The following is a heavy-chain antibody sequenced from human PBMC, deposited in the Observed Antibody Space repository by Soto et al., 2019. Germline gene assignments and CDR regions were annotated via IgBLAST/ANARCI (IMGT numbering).Heavy chain of an antibody. CDR1: GGSISSNSYY. V-gene: IGHV4-39*01. Sequence: SETLSLTCTVSGGSISSNSYYWDWIRQPPGKGLEWIGSMYYSGATYHNPSFQSRVTISVDTSKNQFSLHLSSVTAADTAVYYCAIHAAYDSVWGKSDGSDYWGQGSLVTVSS. CDR3: AIHAAYDSVWGKSDGSDY. CDR2: MYYSGAT. D-gene: IGHD3-16*01. J-gene: IGHJ4*02.